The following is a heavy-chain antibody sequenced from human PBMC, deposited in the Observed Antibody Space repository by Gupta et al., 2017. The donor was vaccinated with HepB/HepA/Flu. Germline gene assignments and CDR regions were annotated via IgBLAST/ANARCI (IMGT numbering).Heavy chain of an antibody. CDR3: ARHATDNSGWDVYFDD. J-gene: IGHJ4*02. CDR1: GGSISSYY. D-gene: IGHD6-19*01. CDR2: TYYSGNT. V-gene: IGHV4-59*08. Sequence: QVQLQESGPGLVKPSETLSLTCTVSGGSISSYYWSWIRQPPGKGLEWIGYTYYSGNTNYNPALKSRVTISVDTSKNQCALKRSSVTAAETAVYYCARHATDNSGWDVYFDDGGQGTLVTVSS.